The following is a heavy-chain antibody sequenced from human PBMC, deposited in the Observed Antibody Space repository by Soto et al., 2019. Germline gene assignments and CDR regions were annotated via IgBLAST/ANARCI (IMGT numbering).Heavy chain of an antibody. J-gene: IGHJ4*02. D-gene: IGHD3-10*01. CDR3: ATEGSDGWGPVDY. CDR2: NHYRGYT. CDR1: GGSMDSGTYC. V-gene: IGHV4-31*03. Sequence: QVQLQESGPGLVKPSQTLSLTCSVSGGSMDSGTYCWNWIRQHPRTGLESIGYNHYRGYTYYNPCLTCGVTMPVDTSENQFSVNLNSVPAADTAVYYCATEGSDGWGPVDYWGQGTLGTVSS.